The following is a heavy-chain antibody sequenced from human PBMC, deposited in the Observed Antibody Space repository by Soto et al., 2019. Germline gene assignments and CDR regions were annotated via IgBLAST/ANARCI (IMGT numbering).Heavy chain of an antibody. D-gene: IGHD3-16*02. CDR3: ARGSAAQSFYFDF. V-gene: IGHV4-34*01. J-gene: IGHJ4*02. CDR1: GGSFSTNH. Sequence: QVQLHQWGAGLVRPSETLALTCAVNGGSFSTNHWNWIRQSPGKGLEWIGEISPDGATNFNPTLKSRLSMSVETSKRQFSLHLTSVTAADTAVYFCARGSAAQSFYFDFWGQGTLVTVSS. CDR2: ISPDGAT.